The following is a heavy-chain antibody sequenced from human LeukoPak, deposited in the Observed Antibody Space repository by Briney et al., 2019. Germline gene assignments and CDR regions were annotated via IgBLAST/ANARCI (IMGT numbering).Heavy chain of an antibody. V-gene: IGHV3-7*01. CDR2: IKQDGSEK. D-gene: IGHD3-9*01. Sequence: PGGSLRLSCAASGFTFSSYWMSSVRQAPGKGLEWVANIKQDGSEKYYVDSVKGRFTISRDNAKNSLYLQMNSLRAEDTAVYYCARDWEAYYDILTGYYTVSSGMDVWGQGTTVTVSS. CDR3: ARDWEAYYDILTGYYTVSSGMDV. J-gene: IGHJ6*02. CDR1: GFTFSSYW.